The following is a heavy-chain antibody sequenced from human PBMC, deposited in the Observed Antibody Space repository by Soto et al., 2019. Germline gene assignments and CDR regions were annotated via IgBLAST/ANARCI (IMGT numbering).Heavy chain of an antibody. D-gene: IGHD1-26*01. Sequence: QVQQVESGGGVVQPGRSLRLSCAASGLTFSSYGMHWVRQAPGKGLEWVAVIWSDGSNKYYADSVKGRFTISRDNSKNTLYLQMNSLRVEDTAVYYCASAAGAYDNWGQGALVTVSS. J-gene: IGHJ4*02. CDR1: GLTFSSYG. CDR2: IWSDGSNK. CDR3: ASAAGAYDN. V-gene: IGHV3-33*01.